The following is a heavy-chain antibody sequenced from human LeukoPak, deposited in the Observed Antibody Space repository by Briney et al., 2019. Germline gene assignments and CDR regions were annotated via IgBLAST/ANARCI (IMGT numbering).Heavy chain of an antibody. Sequence: GGSLRLSCAASGFTFSSYAMSWVRQAPGKGLEWVAGMSGTQSTTYYTDSVKGRFTISRDNSKNTLYLQMNSLRAEDTAVYYCARFIAVAGTDYWGQGTLVTVSS. V-gene: IGHV3-23*01. D-gene: IGHD6-19*01. CDR3: ARFIAVAGTDY. CDR1: GFTFSSYA. CDR2: MSGTQSTT. J-gene: IGHJ4*02.